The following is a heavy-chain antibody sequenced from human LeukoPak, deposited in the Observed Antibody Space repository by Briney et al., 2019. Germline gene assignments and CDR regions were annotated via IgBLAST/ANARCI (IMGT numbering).Heavy chain of an antibody. V-gene: IGHV3-7*01. CDR2: IKQDGSEK. Sequence: GGSLRLSCAASGFTFSSYWMSWVRQAPGKGLEWVANIKQDGSEKYYVDSVKGRFTISRDNAKNSLYLQMNRLRAEDTDEYYCARETLGYCSSTSCSGNWFDPWGQGTLVTVSS. J-gene: IGHJ5*02. CDR3: ARETLGYCSSTSCSGNWFDP. D-gene: IGHD2-2*01. CDR1: GFTFSSYW.